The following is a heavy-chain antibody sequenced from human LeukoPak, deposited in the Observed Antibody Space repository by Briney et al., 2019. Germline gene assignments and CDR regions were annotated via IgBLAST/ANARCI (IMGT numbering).Heavy chain of an antibody. J-gene: IGHJ4*02. CDR1: XFTXXXYG. CDR2: IRYDGSNK. CDR3: AKAGSSGWYGDY. V-gene: IGHV3-30*02. D-gene: IGHD6-19*01. Sequence: AAXXFTXXXYGMHWVRQAPGKGLEWVAFIRYDGSNKYYADSVKGGFTISRDNSKNTLYLQMNSLRAEDTAVYYCAKAGSSGWYGDYWGQGTLVTVSS.